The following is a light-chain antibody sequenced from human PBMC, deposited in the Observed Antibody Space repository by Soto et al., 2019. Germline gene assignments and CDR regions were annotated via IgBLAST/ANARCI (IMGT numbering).Light chain of an antibody. J-gene: IGKJ2*01. CDR1: QSVLYSSNNKNY. CDR3: QQYYSIPYT. Sequence: DIVMTQSPDSLTASLGERATINCKSGQSVLYSSNNKNYLTWYQQKPGQPPKLLIYWASTRESGVPDRFSGSGSGTDFTLTISSLQAEDVAVYYCQQYYSIPYTFGQGTKLEIK. CDR2: WAS. V-gene: IGKV4-1*01.